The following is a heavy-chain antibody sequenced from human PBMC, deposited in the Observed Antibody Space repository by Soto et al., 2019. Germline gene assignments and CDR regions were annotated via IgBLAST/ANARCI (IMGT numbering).Heavy chain of an antibody. J-gene: IGHJ4*02. V-gene: IGHV4-59*01. Sequence: SETLSLTCTVSGGSISSYYWSWIRQPPGKGLEWIGYIYYSGSTNHNPSLKSRVTISLDTSKNQFSLKLSSVTAADTAVYYCATLDSNGYYSFDYWGQGTLVTVPQ. CDR2: IYYSGST. CDR3: ATLDSNGYYSFDY. CDR1: GGSISSYY. D-gene: IGHD3-22*01.